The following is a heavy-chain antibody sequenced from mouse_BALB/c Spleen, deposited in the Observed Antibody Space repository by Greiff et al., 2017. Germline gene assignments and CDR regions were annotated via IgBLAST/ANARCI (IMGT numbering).Heavy chain of an antibody. CDR1: GYTFTSYW. CDR2: IYPGDGDT. CDR3: ARTGNYDYSAWFAY. V-gene: IGHV1-87*01. Sequence: QVQLKQSGAELARPGASVKLSCKASGYTFTSYWMQWVKQRPGQGLEWIGAIYPGDGDTRYTQKFKGKATLTADKSSSTAYMQLSSLASEDSAVYYCARTGNYDYSAWFAYWGQGTLVTVSA. D-gene: IGHD2-4*01. J-gene: IGHJ3*01.